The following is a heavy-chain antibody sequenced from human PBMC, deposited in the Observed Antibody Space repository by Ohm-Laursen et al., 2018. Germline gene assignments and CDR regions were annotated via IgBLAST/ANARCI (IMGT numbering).Heavy chain of an antibody. CDR3: ARGDYNYYYYGMDV. CDR2: IFYSGRT. CDR1: GGSISGYY. V-gene: IGHV4-59*12. J-gene: IGHJ6*02. D-gene: IGHD4-11*01. Sequence: SQTLSLTCTVSGGSISGYYWSWIRQPPGKGLEWIGYIFYSGRTNYNPSLKSRVTISVDTSKNQFSLKLSSVTAADTAVYYCARGDYNYYYYGMDVWGQGTTVTVSS.